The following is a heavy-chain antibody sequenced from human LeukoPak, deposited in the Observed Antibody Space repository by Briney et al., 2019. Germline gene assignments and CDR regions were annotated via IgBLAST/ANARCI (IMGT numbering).Heavy chain of an antibody. CDR3: ARRYDSGWTFDY. D-gene: IGHD6-25*01. CDR1: GGSISSDNYS. J-gene: IGHJ4*02. V-gene: IGHV4-39*01. CDR2: IYYSGST. Sequence: SETLSLTCTVSGGSISSDNYSWGWIPQPPGKGLEWIGTIYYSGSTYYNPSLKSRVPISVDTSNTQFSLKLSSVTAADTAVYYCARRYDSGWTFDYWGQGTLVTVSS.